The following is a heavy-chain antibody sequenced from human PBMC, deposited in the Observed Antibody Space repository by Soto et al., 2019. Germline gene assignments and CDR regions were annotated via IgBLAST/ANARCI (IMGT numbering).Heavy chain of an antibody. Sequence: SETLSLTCTVSGGSISSGDYYWSWIRQPPGKGLEWIGYIYYSGSTYYNPSLRSRVTISVDTSKNQFSLKLSSVTAADTAVYYCARDGSYLGSYWGQGTLVTVSS. D-gene: IGHD1-26*01. V-gene: IGHV4-30-4*01. CDR3: ARDGSYLGSY. J-gene: IGHJ4*02. CDR2: IYYSGST. CDR1: GGSISSGDYY.